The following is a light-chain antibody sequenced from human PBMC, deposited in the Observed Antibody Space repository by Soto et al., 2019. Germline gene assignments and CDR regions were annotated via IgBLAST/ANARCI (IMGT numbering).Light chain of an antibody. CDR3: QQSYNSPQT. CDR2: AAS. V-gene: IGKV1-39*01. Sequence: IPMTPAPSSLSASLGDSVPITCRARQSISSYLNRYQQKPGKAPKLLIYAASSLQSGVPSRFSGSGSGTDFTLTISSLQPDDFATYSCQQSYNSPQTFGRGTKVDI. CDR1: QSISSY. J-gene: IGKJ1*01.